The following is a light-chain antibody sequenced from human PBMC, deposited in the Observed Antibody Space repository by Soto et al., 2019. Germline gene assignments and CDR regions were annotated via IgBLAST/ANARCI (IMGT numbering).Light chain of an antibody. J-gene: IGLJ2*01. V-gene: IGLV1-47*02. CDR2: TND. CDR3: SATDDSLGGPV. CDR1: YSNDETNY. Sequence: QSVLTQPPSASGTPGQRVTISCSGSYSNDETNYVYWYQQVPGTAPKLLIYTNDQRPSGVPDRFSASKSGTSASLAISGLRSEDEADYFCSATDDSLGGPVFGGGTQLTVL.